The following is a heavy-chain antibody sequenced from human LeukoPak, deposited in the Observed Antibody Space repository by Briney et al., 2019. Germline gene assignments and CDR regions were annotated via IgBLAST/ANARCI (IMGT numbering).Heavy chain of an antibody. Sequence: GGSLRLSCAASGFTFSSYAMSWVRQTPGKGLERVSAIVDSGGGTYYADSVKGRFTISRDNSKNTLYLQMNSLRAEDTAVYYCSRRYYNNYYWGQGTLVTVSS. CDR2: IVDSGGGT. CDR1: GFTFSSYA. D-gene: IGHD4-11*01. CDR3: SRRYYNNYY. J-gene: IGHJ4*02. V-gene: IGHV3-23*01.